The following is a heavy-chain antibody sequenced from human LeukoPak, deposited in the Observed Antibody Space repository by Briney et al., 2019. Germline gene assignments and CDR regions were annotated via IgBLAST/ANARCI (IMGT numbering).Heavy chain of an antibody. J-gene: IGHJ4*02. V-gene: IGHV3-7*03. CDR3: VKDSPPRYSGSPPAY. Sequence: GGSLRLSCAASGFTFSSYSMNWVRQAPGKGLEWVANINKDGGEKYYVDSVKGRFTISRDNAKNSLYLQMNSLRADDTAVYYCVKDSPPRYSGSPPAYWGQGTLVTVSS. D-gene: IGHD1-26*01. CDR2: INKDGGEK. CDR1: GFTFSSYS.